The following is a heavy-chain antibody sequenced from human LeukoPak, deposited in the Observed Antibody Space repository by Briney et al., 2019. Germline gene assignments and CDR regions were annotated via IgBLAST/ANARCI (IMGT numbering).Heavy chain of an antibody. Sequence: PGGSLRLSCAASGFTFSTYGMSWVRQAPGKGLEWVSYISSSGSTIYYADSVKGRFTISRDNAKNSLYLQMNSLRAEDTALYYCAKDAHPYSSSPHVGYFDYWGQGTLVTVSS. CDR3: AKDAHPYSSSPHVGYFDY. CDR2: ISSSGSTI. J-gene: IGHJ4*02. D-gene: IGHD6-13*01. V-gene: IGHV3-48*04. CDR1: GFTFSTYG.